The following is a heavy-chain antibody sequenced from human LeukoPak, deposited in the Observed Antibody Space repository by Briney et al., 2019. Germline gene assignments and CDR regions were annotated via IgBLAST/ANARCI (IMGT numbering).Heavy chain of an antibody. CDR1: GGSVSGYY. D-gene: IGHD4-23*01. V-gene: IGHV4-59*02. CDR2: IYYSGST. J-gene: IGHJ2*01. CDR3: ARSVVTLYWYFDL. Sequence: SETLSLTCTVSGGSVSGYYYNWIRQPPGKGLEWIGYIYYSGSTNYNPSLKSRVTISLDTSKNQFSLKLSSVTTADTAVYYCARSVVTLYWYFDLWGRGTLVTVSS.